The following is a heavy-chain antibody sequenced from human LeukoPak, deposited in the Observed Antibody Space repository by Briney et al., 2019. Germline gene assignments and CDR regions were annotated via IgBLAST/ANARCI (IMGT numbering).Heavy chain of an antibody. V-gene: IGHV3-23*01. J-gene: IGHJ4*02. D-gene: IGHD6-13*01. CDR2: MSGGGLST. Sequence: PGGSLRLSCGAPDSNIGTYAVTWVRQVPGKGLEWVSGMSGGGLSTYYARSVEGRFTISRDTSKNTFYLEMNSLGADDPALYYCAKDRISGQGGAACILDYWGQGILVTVSS. CDR1: DSNIGTYA. CDR3: AKDRISGQGGAACILDY.